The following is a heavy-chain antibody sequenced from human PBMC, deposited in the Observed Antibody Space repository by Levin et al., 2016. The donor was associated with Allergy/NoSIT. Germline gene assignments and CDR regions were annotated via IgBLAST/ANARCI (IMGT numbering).Heavy chain of an antibody. CDR2: IHYSGTT. Sequence: SETLSLTCTVSGGSISSGGYYWSWIRQRPGKGLEWIGYIHYSGTTYYNPSLKSRLTISQDTSKNQFSLNLSSVTAADTAVYYCARGLSDYYYYYMDVWGKGTTVTVSS. D-gene: IGHD3-16*02. J-gene: IGHJ6*03. V-gene: IGHV4-31*03. CDR1: GGSISSGGYY. CDR3: ARGLSDYYYYYMDV.